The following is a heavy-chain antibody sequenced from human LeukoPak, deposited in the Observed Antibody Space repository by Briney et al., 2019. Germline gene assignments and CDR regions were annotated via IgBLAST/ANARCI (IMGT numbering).Heavy chain of an antibody. CDR1: GGSISSGGYY. Sequence: PSETLSLTCTVSGGSISSGGYYWSWIRQPPGKGLEWIGEINHSGSTNYNPSLKSRVTISVDTSKNQFSLKLSSVTAADTAVYYCARGRIAPDLYYFDYWGQGTLVTVSS. V-gene: IGHV4-39*07. J-gene: IGHJ4*02. CDR3: ARGRIAPDLYYFDY. CDR2: INHSGST. D-gene: IGHD2/OR15-2a*01.